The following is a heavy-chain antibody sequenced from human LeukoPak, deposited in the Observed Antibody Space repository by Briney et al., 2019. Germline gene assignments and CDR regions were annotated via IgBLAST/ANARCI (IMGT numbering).Heavy chain of an antibody. D-gene: IGHD3-22*01. J-gene: IGHJ3*02. CDR1: GFTFSSYA. V-gene: IGHV3-23*01. CDR2: ISGSGGST. Sequence: TGGSLRLSCAASGFTFSSYAMSWVRQAPGKGLEWVSAISGSGGSTYYADSVKGRFTISRDNSKNTLYLQMNSLRAEDTAVYYCAREIYTYYYDSSGHNDAFDIWGQGTMVTVSS. CDR3: AREIYTYYYDSSGHNDAFDI.